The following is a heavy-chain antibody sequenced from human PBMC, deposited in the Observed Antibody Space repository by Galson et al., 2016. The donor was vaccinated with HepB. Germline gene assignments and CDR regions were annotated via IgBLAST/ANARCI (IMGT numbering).Heavy chain of an antibody. CDR1: GFTFKNFG. D-gene: IGHD2-2*03. CDR2: ICGSCGDI. J-gene: IGHJ4*02. Sequence: SLRLSCAASGFTFKNFGMTWVRQAPGKGLEWVSTICGSCGDIDYADSVQGRFTISRGNSKNTLSLQMNSLRAEDTATYYCAIDPSHWIENPFALWGQGTPVTVSS. V-gene: IGHV3-23*01. CDR3: AIDPSHWIENPFAL.